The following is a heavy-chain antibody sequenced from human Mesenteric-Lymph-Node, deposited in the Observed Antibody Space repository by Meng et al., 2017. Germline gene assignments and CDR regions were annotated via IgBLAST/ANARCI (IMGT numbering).Heavy chain of an antibody. V-gene: IGHV4-34*01. Sequence: SETLSLTCAVYGGSFSGYYWSWIRQPPGKGLEWIGEINHSGSTNYNPSLKSRVTILVDASENQFSLKLTSVTAADTAVYYCARIVPNTSRYYYLDYWSQGTLVTVSS. J-gene: IGHJ4*02. CDR3: ARIVPNTSRYYYLDY. CDR1: GGSFSGYY. D-gene: IGHD3-22*01. CDR2: INHSGST.